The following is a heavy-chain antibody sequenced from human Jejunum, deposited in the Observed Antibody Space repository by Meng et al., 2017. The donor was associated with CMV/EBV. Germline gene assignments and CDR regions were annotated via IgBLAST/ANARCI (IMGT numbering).Heavy chain of an antibody. CDR3: TRTLDY. Sequence: SLRIPCAAFRFKFEDYWMDWGRQAPGRGLGWVANMRYDGGERYYVNSVEGRFFIYRDNARNTLYLQMNSLRGDDSAIYYCTRTLDYWGQGTPVTVSS. CDR1: RFKFEDYW. CDR2: MRYDGGER. J-gene: IGHJ4*02. V-gene: IGHV3-7*01.